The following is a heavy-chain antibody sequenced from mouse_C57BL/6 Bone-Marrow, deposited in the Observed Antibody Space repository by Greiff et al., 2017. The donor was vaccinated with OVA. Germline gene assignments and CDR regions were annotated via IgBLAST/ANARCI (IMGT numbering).Heavy chain of an antibody. CDR3: ASSFYDYGGAWFAY. CDR2: ISNGGGST. D-gene: IGHD2-4*01. J-gene: IGHJ3*01. Sequence: EVQRVESGGGLVQPGGSLKLSCAASGFTFSDYYMYWVRQTPEKRLEWVAYISNGGGSTYYPDTVKGRFTISRDNAKNTLYLQMSRLKSEDTAMYYCASSFYDYGGAWFAYWGQGTLVTVSA. V-gene: IGHV5-12*01. CDR1: GFTFSDYY.